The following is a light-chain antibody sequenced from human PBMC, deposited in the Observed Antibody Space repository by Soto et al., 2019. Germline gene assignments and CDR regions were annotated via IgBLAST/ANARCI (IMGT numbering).Light chain of an antibody. CDR1: QTISSW. CDR3: QQYNSYPWT. J-gene: IGKJ1*01. V-gene: IGKV1-5*03. CDR2: KAS. Sequence: DIQMTQSPSTLSGSVGDRVTITCRASQTISSWLAWYQQKPGKAPKLLIYKASTLQSGVPSRFSGSGSGTEFTLTISSLQPDDFATYYCQQYNSYPWTFGQGTKVDSK.